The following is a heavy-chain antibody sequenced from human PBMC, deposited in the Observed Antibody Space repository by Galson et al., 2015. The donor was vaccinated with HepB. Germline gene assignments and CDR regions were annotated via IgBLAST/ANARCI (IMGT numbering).Heavy chain of an antibody. CDR3: AREHYYDSGTYLSRQDAFDI. CDR2: IIPFFGEA. J-gene: IGHJ3*02. Sequence: SVKVSCKASGGTFNNYAINWVRQAPGQGLEWMGGIIPFFGEAAYVQRFQGRVTITADESTRTAYMELSSLRSEDTAVYYCAREHYYDSGTYLSRQDAFDIWGQGTMVTVSS. V-gene: IGHV1-69*13. D-gene: IGHD3-22*01. CDR1: GGTFNNYA.